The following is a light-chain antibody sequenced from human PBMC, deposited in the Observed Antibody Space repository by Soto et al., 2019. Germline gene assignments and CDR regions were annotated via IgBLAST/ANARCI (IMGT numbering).Light chain of an antibody. Sequence: EIVLTQSPATLSLSPGERATLSCRASPSVTNFLAWYQQKPGQAPRLLIYDAFNRATGIPARFSGSGSGTDFTLTISRLEPEDFAVYYCQQYGSSPITFGQGTRLEIK. CDR3: QQYGSSPIT. CDR1: PSVTNF. V-gene: IGKV3-20*01. CDR2: DAF. J-gene: IGKJ5*01.